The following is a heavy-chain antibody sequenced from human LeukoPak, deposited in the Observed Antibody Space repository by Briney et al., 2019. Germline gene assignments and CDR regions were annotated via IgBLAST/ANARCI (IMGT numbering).Heavy chain of an antibody. CDR3: AREIVGAPDY. Sequence: RPGGSLRLSCAASGLNFNEHGMNWVRQVPGKGLEWVSGISWNGGSIGYADSVKGRFTISRDNAKNSLYLQMNSLRAEDTAVYYCAREIVGAPDYWGQGTLVTVSS. CDR1: GLNFNEHG. J-gene: IGHJ4*02. V-gene: IGHV3-20*04. D-gene: IGHD1-26*01. CDR2: ISWNGGSI.